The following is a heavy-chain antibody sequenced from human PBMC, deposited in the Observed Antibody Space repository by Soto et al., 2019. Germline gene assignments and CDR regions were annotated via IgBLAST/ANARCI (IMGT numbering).Heavy chain of an antibody. J-gene: IGHJ4*02. Sequence: QVQLVQSGAEMKKPGWSVKVSCRSSGGTFNTYAMNWLRQAPGQGPEWMGDISPMFGAANYAPKFQGRVTITADESTGTSYMQLSSLTSEDTALYFCAREVQVHTPAFVYWGQGTLVTVSS. V-gene: IGHV1-69*19. D-gene: IGHD3-10*01. CDR2: ISPMFGAA. CDR1: GGTFNTYA. CDR3: AREVQVHTPAFVY.